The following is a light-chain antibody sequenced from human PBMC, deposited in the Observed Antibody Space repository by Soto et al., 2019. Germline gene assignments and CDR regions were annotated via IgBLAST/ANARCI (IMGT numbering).Light chain of an antibody. Sequence: EIVLTQSPATLSLSPGERATLSCRASQSVSSYLAWYPQKPGQAHRLLIYDASNRATGIPARFSGSGSGTDFTLTISSREPEDFAVYYCQQRSNWPPMYTFGQGTKLEIK. CDR3: QQRSNWPPMYT. CDR2: DAS. V-gene: IGKV3-11*01. J-gene: IGKJ2*01. CDR1: QSVSSY.